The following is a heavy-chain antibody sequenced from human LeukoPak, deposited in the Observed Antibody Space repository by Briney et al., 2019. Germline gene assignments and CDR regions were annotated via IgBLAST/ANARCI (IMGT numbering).Heavy chain of an antibody. Sequence: SETLSLTCTVSGGSISSSSYYWGWIRQPPGKGLEWIGSIYYSGSTYYNPSLKSRVAISVDTSKNQFSLKLSSVTAADTAVYYCARQYYDILTGYYIGSGIDYWGQGTLVTVSS. CDR1: GGSISSSSYY. D-gene: IGHD3-9*01. CDR2: IYYSGST. CDR3: ARQYYDILTGYYIGSGIDY. J-gene: IGHJ4*02. V-gene: IGHV4-39*01.